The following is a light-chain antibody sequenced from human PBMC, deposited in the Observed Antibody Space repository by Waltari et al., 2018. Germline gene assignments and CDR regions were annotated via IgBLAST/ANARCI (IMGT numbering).Light chain of an antibody. V-gene: IGLV3-21*04. Sequence: SYVLTQPPSVSVAPGKTASITCGGNNIESKSVHWYQQKPGQAPILVISYDSDRPSGIPERCAGSNSGNTATLTISRVEAGDEADDYCQVWDANTDPGVFGTGTEVTVL. CDR2: YDS. CDR3: QVWDANTDPGV. CDR1: NIESKS. J-gene: IGLJ1*01.